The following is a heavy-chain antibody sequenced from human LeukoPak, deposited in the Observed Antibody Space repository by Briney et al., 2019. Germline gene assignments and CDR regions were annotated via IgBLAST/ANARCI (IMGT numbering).Heavy chain of an antibody. CDR1: GFTFSSYS. V-gene: IGHV3-21*01. J-gene: IGHJ6*03. CDR2: ISSSNSFI. Sequence: PGGSLRLSCAASGFTFSSYSINWVRQAPGKGLDWVSCISSSNSFIYYADSVKGRFTISRDNAKSSLFLQMNSLRVEDTAVYYCATAGADSKSCTGARCYMWSMDVWGKGTTVTVSS. CDR3: ATAGADSKSCTGARCYMWSMDV. D-gene: IGHD2-2*02.